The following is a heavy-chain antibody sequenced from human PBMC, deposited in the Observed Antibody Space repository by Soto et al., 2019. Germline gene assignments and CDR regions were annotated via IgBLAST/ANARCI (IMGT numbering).Heavy chain of an antibody. CDR2: ITGSGGGT. Sequence: PGGSLRLSCAASGFTFSSYAMSWVRQAPGKGLEWVSTITGSGGGTYYADSVTGRFTISRDNAKNKLYLQINSLRAEDTAVYYCAKPQELYAYHYGMDVWGQGTTVTVSS. J-gene: IGHJ6*02. CDR1: GFTFSSYA. CDR3: AKPQELYAYHYGMDV. V-gene: IGHV3-23*01. D-gene: IGHD1-7*01.